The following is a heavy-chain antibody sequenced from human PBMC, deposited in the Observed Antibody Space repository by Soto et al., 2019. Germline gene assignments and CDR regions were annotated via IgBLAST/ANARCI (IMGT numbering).Heavy chain of an antibody. CDR2: IYASGSN. D-gene: IGHD3-10*01. V-gene: IGHV4-4*07. Sequence: PLQPMSLIYTVFCGTISGYGGGWIRQHPRQGLALIERIYASGSNNYNPALKSRVTMSVDASKNQFTLRLSSVTAADTALYFCARDYYGSASDENYYYYGMDVWLHGTTDTVSS. CDR3: ARDYYGSASDENYYYYGMDV. CDR1: CGTISGYG. J-gene: IGHJ6*02.